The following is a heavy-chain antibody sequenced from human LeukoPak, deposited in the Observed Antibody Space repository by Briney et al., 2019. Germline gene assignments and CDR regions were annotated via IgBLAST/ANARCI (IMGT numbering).Heavy chain of an antibody. CDR2: IIPIFGTA. J-gene: IGHJ6*03. CDR3: ARHAVGANYYYYMDV. V-gene: IGHV1-69*13. D-gene: IGHD1-26*01. Sequence: ASVKVSCKASGGTFSSYAISWVRQAPGQGLEWMGGIIPIFGTANYAQKFQGRVTITADESTSTAYMELSSLRSEDTAVYYCARHAVGANYYYYMDVWGKGTTVTVSS. CDR1: GGTFSSYA.